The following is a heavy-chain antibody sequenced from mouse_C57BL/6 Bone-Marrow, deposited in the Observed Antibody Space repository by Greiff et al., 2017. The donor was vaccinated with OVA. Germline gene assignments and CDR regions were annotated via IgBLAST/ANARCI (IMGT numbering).Heavy chain of an antibody. Sequence: QVQLQQSGAELARPGASVKLSCKASGYTFTSYGISWVKQRTGQGLEWIGEIYPRSGNTYYNEKFKGKATLTADKSSSTAYMELRSLTSEDSAVYFCARRGYGSSFYWYCDVWGTGTTVTVSS. V-gene: IGHV1-81*01. D-gene: IGHD1-1*01. J-gene: IGHJ1*03. CDR2: IYPRSGNT. CDR1: GYTFTSYG. CDR3: ARRGYGSSFYWYCDV.